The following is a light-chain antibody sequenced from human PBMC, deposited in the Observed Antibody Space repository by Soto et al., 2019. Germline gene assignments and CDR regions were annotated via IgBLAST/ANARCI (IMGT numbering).Light chain of an antibody. J-gene: IGLJ2*01. CDR3: SSYANSRTI. CDR1: SNNY. V-gene: IGLV2-14*03. CDR2: DVI. Sequence: QSVLTQPASVSGSPGQSITISCTGTSNNYVSWYQQHPGKAPKLMIYDVINRPSGVSDRFSGSKSDNTASLSISGLQAEDEADYYCSSYANSRTIFGGGTKLTV.